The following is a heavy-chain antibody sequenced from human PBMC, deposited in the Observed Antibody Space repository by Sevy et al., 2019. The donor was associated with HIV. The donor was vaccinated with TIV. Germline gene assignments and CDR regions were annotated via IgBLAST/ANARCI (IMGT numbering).Heavy chain of an antibody. V-gene: IGHV3-23*01. CDR3: VKEXSQYSYSDY. Sequence: GGSLRLSCAASGFTFSNYAMSWVRQTPGKGLEWVSAISGSADATYYTDSVKGRFTISRDNSKNTVYLQMNSLRAEDTXXXXCVKEXSQYSYSDYWGQGTLVTVSS. D-gene: IGHD5-18*01. CDR2: ISGSADAT. J-gene: IGHJ4*02. CDR1: GFTFSNYA.